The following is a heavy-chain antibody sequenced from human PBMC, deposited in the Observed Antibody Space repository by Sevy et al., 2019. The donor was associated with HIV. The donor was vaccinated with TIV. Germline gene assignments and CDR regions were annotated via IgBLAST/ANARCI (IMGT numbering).Heavy chain of an antibody. CDR2: IIPIFGTA. V-gene: IGHV1-69*13. D-gene: IGHD3-10*01. CDR3: AREITMVRGPQYNWFDP. CDR1: GGTVSSYA. Sequence: ASVKVSCKASGGTVSSYAISWVRQAPGQGLEWMGRIIPIFGTANYAQKFQGRVTITADESTSTAYMELSSLRSEDTAVYYCAREITMVRGPQYNWFDPWGQGTLVTVSS. J-gene: IGHJ5*02.